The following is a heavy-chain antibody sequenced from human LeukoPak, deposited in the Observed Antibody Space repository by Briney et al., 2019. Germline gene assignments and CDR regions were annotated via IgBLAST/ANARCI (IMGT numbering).Heavy chain of an antibody. D-gene: IGHD1-26*01. Sequence: SETLSLTCTVSGGSIGSYYWSWIRQPAGKGLEWIGRSYTTGSTNYDPSLKSRVTMSLDTSKNQLSLNLSSVTAADTAVYYCARSGGSGFQLDSWGQGTLVTVSS. CDR3: ARSGGSGFQLDS. CDR2: SYTTGST. CDR1: GGSIGSYY. J-gene: IGHJ4*02. V-gene: IGHV4-4*07.